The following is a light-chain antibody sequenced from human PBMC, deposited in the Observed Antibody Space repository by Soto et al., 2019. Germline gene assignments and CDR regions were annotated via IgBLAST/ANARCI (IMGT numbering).Light chain of an antibody. CDR1: SSNIGNNY. J-gene: IGLJ2*01. Sequence: QSVLTQPPSVSAAPGQKVTISCSGSSSNIGNNYVSWYQQLPGTAPKLLIYENNKRPSGIPDRFSCSKSGTSATLCITGLQTGDEADYYCGTWDSSLSAGGVFGGRTKLTVL. V-gene: IGLV1-51*02. CDR2: ENN. CDR3: GTWDSSLSAGGV.